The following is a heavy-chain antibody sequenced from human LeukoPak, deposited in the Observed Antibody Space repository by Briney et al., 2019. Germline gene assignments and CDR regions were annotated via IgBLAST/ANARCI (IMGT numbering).Heavy chain of an antibody. CDR1: GGSFSGYY. Sequence: SETLSLTCAVYGGSFSGYYWSWIRQPPGKGLEWIGEINHSGSTDYNPSLKSRVTISVDTSKNQFSLKLSSVTAADTAVYYCARASRGTFGYMDVWGKGTTVTVSS. V-gene: IGHV4-34*01. D-gene: IGHD2-2*01. CDR3: ARASRGTFGYMDV. CDR2: INHSGST. J-gene: IGHJ6*03.